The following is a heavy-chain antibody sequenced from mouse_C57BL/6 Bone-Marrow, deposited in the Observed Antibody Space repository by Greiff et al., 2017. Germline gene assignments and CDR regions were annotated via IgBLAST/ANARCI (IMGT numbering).Heavy chain of an antibody. V-gene: IGHV1-7*01. CDR2: INPSSGYT. J-gene: IGHJ4*01. CDR1: GYTFTSYW. CDR3: ARDYYGNLMDY. D-gene: IGHD2-1*01. Sequence: VQRVESGAELAKPGASVKLSCKASGYTFTSYWMHWVKQRPGQGLEWIGYINPSSGYTKYNQKFKDKATLTADKSSSTAYMQLSSLTYEDSAVYYCARDYYGNLMDYWGQGTSVTVSS.